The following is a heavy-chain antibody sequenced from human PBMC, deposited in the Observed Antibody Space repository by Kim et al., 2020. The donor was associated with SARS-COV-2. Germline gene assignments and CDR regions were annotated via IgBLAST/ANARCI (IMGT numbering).Heavy chain of an antibody. V-gene: IGHV4-34*01. Sequence: SETLSLTCAVYGGSFSGYYWNWIRQPPGKGLEWIGEIDHSGNTNSNPTLTSRVTITLDTSKNQFSLTLNPVAAAATAVYYCASEYYGSGFIWFDPWGQGTLVTVSS. CDR3: ASEYYGSGFIWFDP. J-gene: IGHJ5*02. CDR1: GGSFSGYY. CDR2: IDHSGNT. D-gene: IGHD3-10*01.